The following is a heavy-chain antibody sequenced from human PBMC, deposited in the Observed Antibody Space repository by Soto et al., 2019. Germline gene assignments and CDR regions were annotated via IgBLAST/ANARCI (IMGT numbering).Heavy chain of an antibody. J-gene: IGHJ4*02. V-gene: IGHV4-31*03. CDR1: GGSISSGGYY. CDR2: IYYSGST. Sequence: QVQLQESGPGLVKPSQTLSLTCTVSGGSISSGGYYWSWIRQHPGKGLEWIGYIYYSGSTYYNPSLTSRVTISVDTSKNQFSLKLSSVTAADTAVYYCASSVPSITMVRGVLFDYWGQGTLVTVSS. D-gene: IGHD3-10*01. CDR3: ASSVPSITMVRGVLFDY.